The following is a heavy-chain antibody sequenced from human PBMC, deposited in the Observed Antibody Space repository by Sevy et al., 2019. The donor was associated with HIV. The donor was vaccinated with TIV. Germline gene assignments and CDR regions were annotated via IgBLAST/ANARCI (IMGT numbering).Heavy chain of an antibody. V-gene: IGHV3-7*01. CDR3: ARGVGLDC. J-gene: IGHJ4*02. CDR1: GFTLSPYW. D-gene: IGHD1-26*01. CDR2: IRTDGSDK. Sequence: GGSLRLSCAASGFTLSPYWMTWVRQAPGKGLEWVANIRTDGSDKYYVYSVKGRFTISRDNAKNSLYLQMNSLRADDTAMYYCARGVGLDCWGQGSLVTVSS.